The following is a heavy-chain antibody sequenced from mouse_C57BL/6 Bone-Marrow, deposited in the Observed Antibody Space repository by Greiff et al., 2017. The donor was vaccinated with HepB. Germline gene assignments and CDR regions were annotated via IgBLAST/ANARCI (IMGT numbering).Heavy chain of an antibody. Sequence: VQLQQSGAELAKPGASVKLSCKASGYTFTSYWMHWLKQRPGQGLEWIGYINPSSGYTKYNQKFNDKATLTADNSSSTAYMQLSSLTYEDSAVYYCARWETAYFEVRGTGTTVTVAS. CDR2: INPSSGYT. CDR3: ARWETAYFEV. J-gene: IGHJ1*03. CDR1: GYTFTSYW. V-gene: IGHV1-7*01. D-gene: IGHD4-1*01.